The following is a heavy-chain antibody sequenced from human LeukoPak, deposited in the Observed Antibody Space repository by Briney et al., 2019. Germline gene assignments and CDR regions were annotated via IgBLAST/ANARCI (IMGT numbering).Heavy chain of an antibody. J-gene: IGHJ6*03. CDR3: ARDRGRYYMDV. V-gene: IGHV3-23*01. CDR2: ISDSDGNT. D-gene: IGHD6-25*01. Sequence: GGSLRLSCAASGFTFSSYAMSWVRQAPGKGLEWVSAISDSDGNTYYADSVKGRFTISRENAKNSLYLQMNSLRAGDTAVYYCARDRGRYYMDVWGKGTTVTISS. CDR1: GFTFSSYA.